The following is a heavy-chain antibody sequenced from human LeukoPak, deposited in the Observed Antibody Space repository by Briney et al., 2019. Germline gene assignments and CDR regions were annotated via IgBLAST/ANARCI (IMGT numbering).Heavy chain of an antibody. V-gene: IGHV3-30*18. J-gene: IGHJ6*02. CDR3: AKGHGDYVSDYYGMDV. CDR2: ISYDGSNK. Sequence: PGGSLRLSCAPSGLTFSSYGMHWVRQAPGKGLEWVAVISYDGSNKYYADSVKGRFTISRDNSKNTLYLQMNSMRAEDTAVYYRAKGHGDYVSDYYGMDVWGQGTTVTVSS. D-gene: IGHD4-17*01. CDR1: GLTFSSYG.